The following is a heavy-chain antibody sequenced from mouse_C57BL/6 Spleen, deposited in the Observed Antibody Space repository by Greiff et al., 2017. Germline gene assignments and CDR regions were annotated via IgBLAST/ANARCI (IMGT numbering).Heavy chain of an antibody. V-gene: IGHV1-18*01. CDR1: GYTFTDYN. J-gene: IGHJ1*03. Sequence: VQLQQSGPELVKPGASVKIPCKASGYTFTDYNMDWVKQSHGKSLEWIGDINPNNGGTIYNQKFKGKATLTVDKSSSTAYMQLSSLTSEDSAVYYCARCDYWYFDVWGTGTTVTVSS. CDR3: ARCDYWYFDV. CDR2: INPNNGGT.